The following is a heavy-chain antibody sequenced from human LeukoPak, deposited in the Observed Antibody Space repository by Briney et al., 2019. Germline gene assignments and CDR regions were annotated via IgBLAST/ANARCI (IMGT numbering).Heavy chain of an antibody. CDR1: GFTFSSYA. J-gene: IGHJ3*02. V-gene: IGHV3-23*01. D-gene: IGHD1-26*01. CDR2: ISPSGGST. CDR3: AKNSGNSKQGAFDI. Sequence: QPGGSLRLSCTASGFTFSSYAMTWVRQAPGKGLEWVSVISPSGGSTYSADSVKGRFTISRDNSKNTLYLQMNSLRAEDTALYYCAKNSGNSKQGAFDIWGQGTMVTVSS.